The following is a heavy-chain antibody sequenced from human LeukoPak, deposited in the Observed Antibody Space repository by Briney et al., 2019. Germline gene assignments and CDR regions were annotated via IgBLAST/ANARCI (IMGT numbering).Heavy chain of an antibody. J-gene: IGHJ4*02. D-gene: IGHD2-2*01. Sequence: PGGSLRLSCVASGFSFSRYEMHWVRQAPGKGLESVSYISDTGFTIEYTDSVEGRFTISRDNAKNSLYLQMNSLRAEDTAVYYCATAAAPMFWGQGTLVTVSS. CDR1: GFSFSRYE. V-gene: IGHV3-48*03. CDR2: ISDTGFTI. CDR3: ATAAAPMF.